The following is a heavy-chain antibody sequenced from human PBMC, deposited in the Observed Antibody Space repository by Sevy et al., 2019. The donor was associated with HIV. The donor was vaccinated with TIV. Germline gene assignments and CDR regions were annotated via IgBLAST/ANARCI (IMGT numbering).Heavy chain of an antibody. V-gene: IGHV3-23*01. Sequence: GGPLRLSCAASGFAFYVYSMSWIRQAPGKGLEWFATLSFGCVKINYGDCVKGRFTISRDNSKNSFYLQMDNLRFEDTALYYCAREGCTRPHDYWGQGTRVTVSS. D-gene: IGHD2-8*01. CDR3: AREGCTRPHDY. J-gene: IGHJ4*02. CDR2: LSFGCVKI. CDR1: GFAFYVYS.